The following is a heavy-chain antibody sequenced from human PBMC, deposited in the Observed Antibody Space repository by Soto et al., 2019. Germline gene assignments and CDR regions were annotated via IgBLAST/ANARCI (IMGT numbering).Heavy chain of an antibody. CDR3: AAETGFGEISCV. CDR2: IIPLFGTT. D-gene: IGHD3-10*01. CDR1: GDTFKNCV. J-gene: IGHJ6*01. Sequence: QVQVVQSGVEVRRPGSSVKVSCKASGDTFKNCVISWVRQAPGQGLEWMGGIIPLFGTTDFAQRFQGRLTITTDEFTATAQHELRKARTEEPATYHLAAETGFGEISCVRGQGA. V-gene: IGHV1-69*01.